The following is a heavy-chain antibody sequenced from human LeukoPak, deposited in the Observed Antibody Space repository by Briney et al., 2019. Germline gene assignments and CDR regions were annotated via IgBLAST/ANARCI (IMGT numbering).Heavy chain of an antibody. J-gene: IGHJ6*02. CDR3: AKTLVAARAYYYGMDV. CDR2: ISGSGGTT. D-gene: IGHD1-26*01. Sequence: GGSLRLSCAASGFTFSSYSMSWVRQAPGKGLEWVSEISGSGGTTYYADSVKGRFTISRDNSKNTLSLQMNSLRAEDTALYYCAKTLVAARAYYYGMDVWGQGTTVTVSS. V-gene: IGHV3-23*01. CDR1: GFTFSSYS.